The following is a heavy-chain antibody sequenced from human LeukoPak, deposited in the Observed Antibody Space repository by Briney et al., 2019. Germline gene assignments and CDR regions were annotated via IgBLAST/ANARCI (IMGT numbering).Heavy chain of an antibody. Sequence: GGSLRLSCAASGFTFSSYSMNWVRQAPGKGLEWVSYISSSSSTIYYADSVKGRFTISRDNAKNSLYLQMNSLRDEDTAVYYCARDYRYYDSSGYYSFDYWGQGTLVTVSS. CDR3: ARDYRYYDSSGYYSFDY. CDR2: ISSSSSTI. V-gene: IGHV3-48*02. J-gene: IGHJ4*02. CDR1: GFTFSSYS. D-gene: IGHD3-22*01.